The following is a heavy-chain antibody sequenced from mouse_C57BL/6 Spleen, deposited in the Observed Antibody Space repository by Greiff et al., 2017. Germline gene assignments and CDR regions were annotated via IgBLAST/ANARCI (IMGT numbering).Heavy chain of an antibody. D-gene: IGHD4-1*01. CDR2: MYPGSGNT. V-gene: IGHV1-76*01. Sequence: QVQLQQSGAELFWPGASVNLPCKPSGSTFPASYINGVKQRPGQGLDGIARMYPGSGNTYYNEKFKGKATLTSEKSSSTAYVQLSSLTSEDSAVCVCDRTGRGFDYWGQGTTLTVSS. J-gene: IGHJ2*01. CDR3: DRTGRGFDY. CDR1: GSTFPASY.